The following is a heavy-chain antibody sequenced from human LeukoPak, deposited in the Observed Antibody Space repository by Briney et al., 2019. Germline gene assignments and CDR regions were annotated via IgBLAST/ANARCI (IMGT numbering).Heavy chain of an antibody. D-gene: IGHD3-22*01. Sequence: GGSLRLSCAASGFTFSSYAMHWVRQAPGKGLEWVAVISYDGSNIYYADSVKGRFTIPRDNSKNTLYLQVNSLRAEDTAVYYCARDYSSGYYRTFDYWGQGTLVTVSS. CDR1: GFTFSSYA. V-gene: IGHV3-30*04. CDR2: ISYDGSNI. CDR3: ARDYSSGYYRTFDY. J-gene: IGHJ4*02.